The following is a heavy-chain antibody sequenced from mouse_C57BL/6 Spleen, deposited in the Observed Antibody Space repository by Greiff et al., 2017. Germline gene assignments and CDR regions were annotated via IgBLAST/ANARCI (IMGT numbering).Heavy chain of an antibody. D-gene: IGHD1-1*01. CDR3: ARHEDYGSSYVGGYAMDY. Sequence: EVQLVESGGDLVKPGGSLKLSCAASGFTFSSYGMAWVRQTPDKRLEWVATISSGGSYTYYPDSVKGRFTISRDNAKNTLYLQMSSLKSEDTAMYYCARHEDYGSSYVGGYAMDYWGQGTSVTVSS. CDR2: ISSGGSYT. V-gene: IGHV5-6*01. J-gene: IGHJ4*01. CDR1: GFTFSSYG.